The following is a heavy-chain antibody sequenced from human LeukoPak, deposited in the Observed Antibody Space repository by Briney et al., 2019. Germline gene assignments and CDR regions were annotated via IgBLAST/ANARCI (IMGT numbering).Heavy chain of an antibody. J-gene: IGHJ5*02. V-gene: IGHV1-69*05. CDR2: IIPIFGTA. D-gene: IGHD3-22*01. Sequence: ASVKVSCKASGGTFSSYATSWVRQAPGQGLEWMGGIIPIFGTANYAQKFQGRVTITTDESTSTAYMELSSLRSEDTAVYYCARDYYDSSGYYYQNWFDPWGQGTLVTVSS. CDR1: GGTFSSYA. CDR3: ARDYYDSSGYYYQNWFDP.